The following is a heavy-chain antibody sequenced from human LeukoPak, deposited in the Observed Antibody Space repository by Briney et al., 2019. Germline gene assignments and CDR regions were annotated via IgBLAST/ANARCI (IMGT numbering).Heavy chain of an antibody. J-gene: IGHJ4*02. V-gene: IGHV1-69*05. CDR3: ARDNPRSAADFDY. CDR1: GGTFSSYV. D-gene: IGHD6-13*01. Sequence: SVKLSFTSSGGTFSSYVISWVRQPPAQGLEWVGVIIPIFGTANYAHRFQDRVTITTDESTSTAYMELSSLRSADTAVYYCARDNPRSAADFDYWGQGTLVTVSS. CDR2: IIPIFGTA.